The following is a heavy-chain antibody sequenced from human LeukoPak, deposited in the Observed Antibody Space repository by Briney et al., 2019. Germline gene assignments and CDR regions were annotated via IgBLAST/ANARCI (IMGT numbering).Heavy chain of an antibody. CDR3: ARAYDSTDYYYYYGMDV. J-gene: IGHJ6*02. CDR1: GGTFSSYA. Sequence: SVKVSCKASGGTFSSYAISWVRQAPGQGLEWMGGIIPIFGTANYAQKFQGRVTITADESTSTAYMELSSLRSEDTAVYYCARAYDSTDYYYYYGMDVWGQGTTVTVSS. D-gene: IGHD3-22*01. CDR2: IIPIFGTA. V-gene: IGHV1-69*13.